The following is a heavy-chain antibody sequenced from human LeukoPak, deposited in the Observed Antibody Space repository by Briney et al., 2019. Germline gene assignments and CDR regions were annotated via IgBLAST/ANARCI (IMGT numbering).Heavy chain of an antibody. CDR3: GKNRYSGSLSPFDI. J-gene: IGHJ3*02. Sequence: GGSLRLSCAASKFAFSSYAMSWVRQAPGEGLEWVSAISGGGGNTYYADSVKGRFTISRDNSKNTLYLQMNSLRAEDTAVYYCGKNRYSGSLSPFDIWGQGTMVTVSS. D-gene: IGHD1-26*01. CDR1: KFAFSSYA. V-gene: IGHV3-23*01. CDR2: ISGGGGNT.